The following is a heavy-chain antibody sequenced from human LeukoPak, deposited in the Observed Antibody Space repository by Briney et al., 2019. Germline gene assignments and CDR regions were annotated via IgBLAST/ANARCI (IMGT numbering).Heavy chain of an antibody. V-gene: IGHV3-30*04. Sequence: GRSLRLSCAASGFTFSSYAMHWVRQAPGKGLEWVAVISYDGSNKYYADSVKGRFTISRDNSKNTLYLQMNSLRAEDTAAYYCARRRMVRGVIHWFDPWGQGTLVTVSS. CDR3: ARRRMVRGVIHWFDP. D-gene: IGHD3-10*01. J-gene: IGHJ5*02. CDR1: GFTFSSYA. CDR2: ISYDGSNK.